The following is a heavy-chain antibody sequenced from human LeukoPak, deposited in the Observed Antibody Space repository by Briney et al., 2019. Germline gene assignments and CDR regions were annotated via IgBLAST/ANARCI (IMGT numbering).Heavy chain of an antibody. CDR1: GFSFSSYW. D-gene: IGHD4-23*01. Sequence: GGSLRLSCAASGFSFSSYWMSWVRQAPGKGLEWVANIKHDGGEKQYVDSVKGRFTISRDNAKNSLYLQVNSLRAEDTAVYYCARAVASNWFDPWGQGALVTVSS. CDR3: ARAVASNWFDP. CDR2: IKHDGGEK. V-gene: IGHV3-7*04. J-gene: IGHJ5*02.